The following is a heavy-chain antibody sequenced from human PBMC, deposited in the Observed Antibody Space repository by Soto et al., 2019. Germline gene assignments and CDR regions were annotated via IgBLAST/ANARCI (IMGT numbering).Heavy chain of an antibody. D-gene: IGHD6-13*01. J-gene: IGHJ5*01. CDR3: ATSRATAGTPWFDP. Sequence: RISGAAGALTFSRYAMSWVREDPERGLERVPAISGSGFSTYSAHSVRGWLTISRENSKNTMYIQTKSLRAEDTAPSHCATSRATAGTPWFDPWGQGTLITVSS. V-gene: IGHV3-23*01. CDR2: ISGSGFST. CDR1: ALTFSRYA.